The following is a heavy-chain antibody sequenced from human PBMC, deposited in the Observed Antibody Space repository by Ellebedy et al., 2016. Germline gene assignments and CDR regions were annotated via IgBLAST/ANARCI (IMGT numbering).Heavy chain of an antibody. D-gene: IGHD3-16*02. V-gene: IGHV4-39*02. CDR2: IYYSGNT. J-gene: IGHJ4*02. CDR1: GASISSGAYY. Sequence: GSLRLSCSVSGASISSGAYYWAWLRQPPGKGLEWIGTIYYSGNTNFNPSLKSRVTISVDTSKNHFSLNLTSTSAADTALYYCARRHRRSFDYWGQGTLVTVSS. CDR3: ARRHRRSFDY.